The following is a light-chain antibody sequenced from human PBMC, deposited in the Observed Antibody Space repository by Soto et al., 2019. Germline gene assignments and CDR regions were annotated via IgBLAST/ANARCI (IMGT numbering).Light chain of an antibody. J-gene: IGLJ1*01. V-gene: IGLV2-14*01. CDR3: RSYRSRSPLLDV. CDR2: DVS. Sequence: QSALTQPASVSGSTGQSITISCTGTSSDVGGYNYVSWYQQHPGKAPILMIYDVSNRHSGISNRFSGSKSGSTAYLTISVHQDEEEVDYCCRSYRSRSPLLDVIGTGTKLTVL. CDR1: SSDVGGYNY.